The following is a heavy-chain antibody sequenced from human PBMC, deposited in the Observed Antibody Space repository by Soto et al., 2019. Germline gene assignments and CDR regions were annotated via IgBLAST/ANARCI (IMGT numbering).Heavy chain of an antibody. D-gene: IGHD5-12*01. CDR3: AKGYYSGYDLAYFDY. Sequence: GGSLRLSCAASGFTVSSNYMSWVRQAPGKGLEWVSVIYSGDNTYYADSVKGRFTISRDNSKNTLYLQLNSLRAEDTAVYYCAKGYYSGYDLAYFDYWGQGTLVTVSS. CDR1: GFTVSSNY. J-gene: IGHJ4*02. CDR2: IYSGDNT. V-gene: IGHV3-53*01.